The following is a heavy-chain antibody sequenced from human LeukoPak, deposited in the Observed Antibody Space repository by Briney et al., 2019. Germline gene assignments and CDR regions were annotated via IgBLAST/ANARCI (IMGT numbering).Heavy chain of an antibody. J-gene: IGHJ4*02. Sequence: GASVKVSCKASGYTFTSYYMHWVRQAPGQGLEWMGIINPSGGSTSYAQKFQGRVTMTRDMSTSTVYMELSSLRSEDTAVYYCARENTIFGVVIRAFDYWGQGTLVTVSS. CDR3: ARENTIFGVVIRAFDY. CDR2: INPSGGST. CDR1: GYTFTSYY. V-gene: IGHV1-46*01. D-gene: IGHD3-3*01.